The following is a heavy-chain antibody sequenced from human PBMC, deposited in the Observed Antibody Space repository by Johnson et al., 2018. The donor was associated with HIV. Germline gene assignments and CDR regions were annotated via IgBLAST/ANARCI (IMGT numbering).Heavy chain of an antibody. CDR3: ARAPYNWNEGLFAAFDM. CDR1: GFTVSSNY. D-gene: IGHD1-20*01. J-gene: IGHJ3*02. V-gene: IGHV3-53*01. CDR2: IYSGGST. Sequence: VQLVESGGGLIQPGGSLRLSCAASGFTVSSNYMSWVRQAPGKGLEWVSVIYSGGSTYYADSVKGRFTIPRDNAKKSLYLQMSSLRAEDTAVYYCARAPYNWNEGLFAAFDMWGRGTKVTVSS.